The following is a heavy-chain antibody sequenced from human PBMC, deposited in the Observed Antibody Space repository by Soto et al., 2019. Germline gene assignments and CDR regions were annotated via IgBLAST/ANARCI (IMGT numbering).Heavy chain of an antibody. D-gene: IGHD5-12*01. J-gene: IGHJ4*02. CDR3: AKVKVATISVGNY. Sequence: GGSLRLSCAASGVTCSSYAMSWVLQAPGKGLEWVSAISGSGGSTYYADSVKGRFTISRDNSKNTLYLQMNSLRAEDTAVYYCAKVKVATISVGNYWGQGTLVTVSS. CDR2: ISGSGGST. V-gene: IGHV3-23*01. CDR1: GVTCSSYA.